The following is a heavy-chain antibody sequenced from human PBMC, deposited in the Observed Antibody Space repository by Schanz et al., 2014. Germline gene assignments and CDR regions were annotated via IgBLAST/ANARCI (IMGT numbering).Heavy chain of an antibody. CDR1: GFSFSSYS. J-gene: IGHJ4*02. CDR2: ISGSGGST. Sequence: EADLVESGGGLIQRGESLRLSCSASGFSFSSYSMNWVRQAPGKGLEWVSAISGSGGSTYYADSVKGRFTISRDNSKNTLYLQMNSLRAEDTAVYYCARDRGYCSGGSCLTFDYWGQGTLVTVSS. V-gene: IGHV3-23*04. D-gene: IGHD2-15*01. CDR3: ARDRGYCSGGSCLTFDY.